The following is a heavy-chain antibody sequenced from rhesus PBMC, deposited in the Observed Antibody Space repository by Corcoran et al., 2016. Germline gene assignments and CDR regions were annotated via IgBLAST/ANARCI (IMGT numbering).Heavy chain of an antibody. CDR3: ASTDCSNSDCSSGDY. Sequence: QVQLQESGPAVVKPSETLSLTCAVSGGSLRSYYWWSWIRPSPGKGLEWIGGIYGIGGTTEYNPFLKSRVSISMDTSKNQLSLKVTSVTAADTAVYYCASTDCSNSDCSSGDYWGQGVLVTVSS. CDR2: IYGIGGTT. CDR1: GGSLRSYYW. V-gene: IGHV4-93*02. D-gene: IGHD2-15*01. J-gene: IGHJ4*01.